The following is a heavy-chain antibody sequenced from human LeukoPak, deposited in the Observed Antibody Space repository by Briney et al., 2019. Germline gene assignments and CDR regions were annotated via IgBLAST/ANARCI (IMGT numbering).Heavy chain of an antibody. J-gene: IGHJ5*02. D-gene: IGHD5-18*01. CDR3: ARNRGYSYGYGDCFDP. Sequence: SETLSLTCAVYGGSFSGYYWSWIRQPPGKGLEWIGEINHSGSTNYNPSLKSRVTISVDTSKNQFSLKLSSVTAADTAVYYCARNRGYSYGYGDCFDPWGQGTLVTVSS. V-gene: IGHV4-34*01. CDR2: INHSGST. CDR1: GGSFSGYY.